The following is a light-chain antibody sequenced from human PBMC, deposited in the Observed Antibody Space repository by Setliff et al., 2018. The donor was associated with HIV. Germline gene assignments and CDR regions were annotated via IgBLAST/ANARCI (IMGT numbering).Light chain of an antibody. CDR3: SSYTTSSTEV. J-gene: IGLJ1*01. V-gene: IGLV2-14*03. Sequence: QSVLTQPASVSGSPGQSITISCTGTSSDIGTYDYVSWYQQYPGKAPKLMIYSISNRPSGVSIRFSGSKSGNTASLTISGLQAEDEADYYCSSYTTSSTEVFGTGTRSPS. CDR1: SSDIGTYDY. CDR2: SIS.